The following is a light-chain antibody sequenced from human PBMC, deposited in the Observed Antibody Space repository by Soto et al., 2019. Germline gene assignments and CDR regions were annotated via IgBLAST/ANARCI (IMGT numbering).Light chain of an antibody. CDR3: SSYTSSSTLGV. CDR2: DVS. J-gene: IGLJ1*01. Sequence: QSALTQPASVSGSPGQSITISCTGTSSDVGCYNYVSWYQQHPGKAPTVMIYDVSNRPSGVSNRFSGSKSGNTASLTISGLQADDEADYYCSSYTSSSTLGVFGTGTKLTVL. V-gene: IGLV2-14*01. CDR1: SSDVGCYNY.